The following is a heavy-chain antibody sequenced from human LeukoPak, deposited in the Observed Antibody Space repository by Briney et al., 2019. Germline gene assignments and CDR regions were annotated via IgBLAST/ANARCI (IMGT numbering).Heavy chain of an antibody. Sequence: ASVKVSCKASGYTFIGYYMHWVRQAPGQGLEWMGWINPNSGGTNYAQKFQGRVTMTRDTSISTAYMELRRLRYDDTAVHYCARGLRAGALDIWGQGTMVTVSS. J-gene: IGHJ3*02. CDR2: INPNSGGT. CDR3: ARGLRAGALDI. D-gene: IGHD2-2*01. V-gene: IGHV1-2*02. CDR1: GYTFIGYY.